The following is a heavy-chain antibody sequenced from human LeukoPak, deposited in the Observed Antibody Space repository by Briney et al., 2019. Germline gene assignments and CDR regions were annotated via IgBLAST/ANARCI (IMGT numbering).Heavy chain of an antibody. J-gene: IGHJ5*02. CDR3: ARYYYGSGSYPAPNWFDP. D-gene: IGHD3-10*01. V-gene: IGHV4-4*07. CDR1: GGSISSYY. CDR2: IYTSGST. Sequence: SETLSLTCTVSGGSISSYYWSWIRQPAGKGLEWIGRIYTSGSTNYNPSLKSRVTMSVDTSKNQFSLKLSSVTAADTAVYYCARYYYGSGSYPAPNWFDPWGQGTLVTVSS.